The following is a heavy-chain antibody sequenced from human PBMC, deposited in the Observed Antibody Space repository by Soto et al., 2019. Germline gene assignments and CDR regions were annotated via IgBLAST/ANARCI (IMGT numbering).Heavy chain of an antibody. Sequence: QVQLQESGPGLVKPSQTLSLTCTVSGGSISSGGYYWSWIRQHPGKGLEWIGYIYYSGSTYYNPALKSRVTISLYTSKNQFSLKLSSVTAADTAVYYCARGDDYGGNSDQSWFDPWGQGTLVTVSS. CDR1: GGSISSGGYY. CDR3: ARGDDYGGNSDQSWFDP. D-gene: IGHD4-17*01. V-gene: IGHV4-31*03. J-gene: IGHJ5*02. CDR2: IYYSGST.